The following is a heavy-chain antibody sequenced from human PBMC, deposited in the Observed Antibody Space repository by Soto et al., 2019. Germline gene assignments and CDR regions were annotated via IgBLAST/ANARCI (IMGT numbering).Heavy chain of an antibody. CDR2: TSGSGGST. CDR3: AKDYDYGDYVDYFDY. J-gene: IGHJ4*02. V-gene: IGHV3-23*01. Sequence: GGSLRLSCAASGFTFSSYAMSWVRQAPGKGLEWVSATSGSGGSTHYADSVKGRFTISRDNSKNTLYLQMNSLRAEDTAVYYCAKDYDYGDYVDYFDYWGQGTLVTVSS. CDR1: GFTFSSYA. D-gene: IGHD4-17*01.